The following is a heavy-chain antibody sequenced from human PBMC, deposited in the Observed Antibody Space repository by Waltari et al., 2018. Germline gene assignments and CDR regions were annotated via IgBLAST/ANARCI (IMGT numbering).Heavy chain of an antibody. D-gene: IGHD3-22*01. CDR3: ARHSSGYYYYLDY. CDR1: GYSISRGSY. Sequence: QVPLQESGPGLVRPSETLSLTCAVSGYSISRGSYWGWIRQSPGKGLEWFGFIYHSGSTYFNPSLKSRVTISVDTSKNQFFLKLNSVTAADTAVYHCARHSSGYYYYLDYWGQGTLVTVSS. J-gene: IGHJ4*02. V-gene: IGHV4-38-2*01. CDR2: IYHSGST.